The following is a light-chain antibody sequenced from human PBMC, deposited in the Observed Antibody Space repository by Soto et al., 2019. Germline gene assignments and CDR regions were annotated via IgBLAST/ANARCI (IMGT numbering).Light chain of an antibody. Sequence: QSLLTQPRSVSPSPGQSVTISCTGTSSDVGGYNYVSWYQQHPDKAPKVMIYDVTKRPSGVPDRFSGSKSRNTASLTISGLQAEDEADYYCCSYAGSYIYVFGTG. CDR3: CSYAGSYIYV. CDR1: SSDVGGYNY. J-gene: IGLJ1*01. V-gene: IGLV2-11*01. CDR2: DVT.